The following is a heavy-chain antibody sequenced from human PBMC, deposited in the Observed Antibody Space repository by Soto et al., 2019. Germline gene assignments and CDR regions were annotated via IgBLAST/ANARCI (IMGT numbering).Heavy chain of an antibody. V-gene: IGHV3-23*01. CDR1: GFTFNNYA. CDR3: AKDRNYPRDQFHN. Sequence: GSLRLSCAASGFTFNNYAMSWVRQAPGKGLEWVSAISANGQGIYYADSVKGRFIISRDSSKNTVFLHMDSLTAEDTAVYYCAKDRNYPRDQFHNWGQGTLVTVSS. CDR2: ISANGQGI. D-gene: IGHD1-7*01. J-gene: IGHJ4*02.